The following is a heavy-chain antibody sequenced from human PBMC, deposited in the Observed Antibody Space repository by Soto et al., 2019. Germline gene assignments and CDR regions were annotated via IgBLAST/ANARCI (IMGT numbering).Heavy chain of an antibody. CDR2: ISANNGNT. D-gene: IGHD1-26*01. Sequence: ASVKVSCKASGYSFTSYGISWVRQAPGQGLEWMGWISANNGNTNYAQKVQGRVTMTTDTSTSTAYMELRSLRSEDTAVYYCARALHVGYYYYGMDVWGQGTTVTVSS. CDR3: ARALHVGYYYYGMDV. J-gene: IGHJ6*02. CDR1: GYSFTSYG. V-gene: IGHV1-18*01.